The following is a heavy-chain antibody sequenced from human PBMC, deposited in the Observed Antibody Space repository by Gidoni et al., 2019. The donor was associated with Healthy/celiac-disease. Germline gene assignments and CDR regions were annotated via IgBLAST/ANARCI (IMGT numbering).Heavy chain of an antibody. CDR1: GFTFSSYG. V-gene: IGHV3-30*18. CDR2: ISYYGSNK. CDR3: AKEPRGGYSYGYVDY. J-gene: IGHJ4*02. D-gene: IGHD5-18*01. Sequence: QVQLVESGGGGVQPGGSMRLAWAASGFTFSSYGRHWVRQAPGKGLEWVAVISYYGSNKYYADSVKGRFTISSDNSKNTLYLQMNSLRAEDTAVYYCAKEPRGGYSYGYVDYWGQGTLVTVSS.